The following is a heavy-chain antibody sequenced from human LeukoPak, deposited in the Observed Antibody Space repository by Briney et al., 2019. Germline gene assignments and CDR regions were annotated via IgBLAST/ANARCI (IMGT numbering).Heavy chain of an antibody. D-gene: IGHD2-2*01. V-gene: IGHV3-21*01. CDR1: GFTFSSYS. Sequence: GGSLTLSCAASGFTFSSYSMNWVRQAPGKGLEWVSSISSSSSYIYYADSVKGRFTISRDNTKNSLYLQMNSLRAEDTAVYYCARDSSVVPAAAWGQGTLVTVSS. CDR3: ARDSSVVPAAA. J-gene: IGHJ5*02. CDR2: ISSSSSYI.